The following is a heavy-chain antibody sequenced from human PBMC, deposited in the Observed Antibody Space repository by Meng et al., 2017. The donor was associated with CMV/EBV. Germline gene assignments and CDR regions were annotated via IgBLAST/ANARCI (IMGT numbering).Heavy chain of an antibody. J-gene: IGHJ4*02. V-gene: IGHV4-30-4*08. Sequence: QVPLPESGPGLVKPSQTLSLTCTVSGGSISSGDYYWSWICQPPGKGLEWIGYIYYSGSTYYNPSLKSRVTISVDTSKNQFSLKLSSVTAADTAVYYCARDNRRGGVDYWGQGTLVTVSS. CDR1: GGSISSGDYY. CDR3: ARDNRRGGVDY. CDR2: IYYSGST. D-gene: IGHD3-3*01.